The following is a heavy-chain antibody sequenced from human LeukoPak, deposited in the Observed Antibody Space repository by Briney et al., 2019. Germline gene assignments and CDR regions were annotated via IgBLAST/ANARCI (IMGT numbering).Heavy chain of an antibody. CDR3: ARATDGDYVPY. D-gene: IGHD4-17*01. CDR2: IDNAGSIT. Sequence: GGSLRLSCAASGFTFSNYWIHWVRQAPGKGLVWVSRIDNAGSITTYADSVKGRFTISRDNAENTLYLQMNSLRVEDTAVYYCARATDGDYVPYWGQGTLVTVSS. V-gene: IGHV3-74*03. J-gene: IGHJ4*02. CDR1: GFTFSNYW.